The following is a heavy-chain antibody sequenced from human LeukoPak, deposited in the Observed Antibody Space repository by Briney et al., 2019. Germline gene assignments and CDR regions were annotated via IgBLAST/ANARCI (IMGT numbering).Heavy chain of an antibody. D-gene: IGHD2-2*01. CDR1: GFTFSDYY. V-gene: IGHV3-11*04. J-gene: IGHJ4*02. Sequence: PGGSLRLSCAASGFTFSDYYMSWIRQVPGKGLEWVSYISDSGSAPYYADSVKGRFTISRDNAKNSVYLQMNSLRAEDTAVYYCARQSCSSTSCYFSFGGAYEYWGQGTLVTVSS. CDR3: ARQSCSSTSCYFSFGGAYEY. CDR2: ISDSGSAP.